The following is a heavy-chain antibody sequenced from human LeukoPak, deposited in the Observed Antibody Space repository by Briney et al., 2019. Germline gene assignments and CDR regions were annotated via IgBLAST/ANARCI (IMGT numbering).Heavy chain of an antibody. Sequence: PSETLSLTCTVSSGSISSYYWSWIRQPPGKGLEWIGYIYNSGSGNYNPSLKSRVAMSVDTSKNQFSLKLSSVTAADTAVYYCARAPGESSSWVDYWGQGTLVTVSS. CDR3: ARAPGESSSWVDY. CDR1: SGSISSYY. CDR2: IYNSGSG. J-gene: IGHJ4*02. V-gene: IGHV4-59*08. D-gene: IGHD6-13*01.